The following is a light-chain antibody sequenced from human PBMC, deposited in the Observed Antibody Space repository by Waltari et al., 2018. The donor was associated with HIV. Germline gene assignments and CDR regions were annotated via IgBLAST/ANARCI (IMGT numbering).Light chain of an antibody. V-gene: IGKV1-5*03. CDR2: KAS. J-gene: IGKJ1*01. CDR3: QQYNSYSWT. CDR1: QSISSW. Sequence: DIQMTKSPSTLSPSVGDRVTITCRASQSISSWLAWYQQKPGKAPKLLIYKASSLESGVPSRFSGSGSGTEFTLTISSLQPDDFATYYCQQYNSYSWTFGQGTKVEIK.